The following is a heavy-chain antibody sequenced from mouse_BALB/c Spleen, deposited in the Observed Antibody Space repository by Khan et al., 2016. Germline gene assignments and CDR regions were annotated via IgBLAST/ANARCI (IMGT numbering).Heavy chain of an antibody. CDR3: TRSGGSYDFAS. CDR2: INPSNGGT. D-gene: IGHD1-1*01. V-gene: IGHV1S81*02. CDR1: GYTFTSYY. J-gene: IGHJ3*01. Sequence: QVQLQQSGAELVKPGASVKLSCKASGYTFTSYYMYWVKQRPGQGLEWIGEINPSNGGTNFNEKFKSKATLTVDKSSSTAYMQLSSLTSEDSAVYYCTRSGGSYDFASWGQGTLVTVSA.